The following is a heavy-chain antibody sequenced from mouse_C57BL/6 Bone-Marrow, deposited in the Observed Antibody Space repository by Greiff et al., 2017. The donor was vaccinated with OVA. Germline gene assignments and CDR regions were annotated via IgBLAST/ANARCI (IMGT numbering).Heavy chain of an antibody. CDR3: ARDYGRGAFAY. D-gene: IGHD1-1*01. Sequence: EVKLMESGGGLVKPGGSLKLSCAASGFTFSDYGMHWVRQAPEKGLEWVAYISSGSSTIYYADTVKGRFTISRDNAKNTLFLQMTSLRSEDTAMYYGARDYGRGAFAYWGQGTLVTVSA. CDR2: ISSGSSTI. J-gene: IGHJ3*01. CDR1: GFTFSDYG. V-gene: IGHV5-17*01.